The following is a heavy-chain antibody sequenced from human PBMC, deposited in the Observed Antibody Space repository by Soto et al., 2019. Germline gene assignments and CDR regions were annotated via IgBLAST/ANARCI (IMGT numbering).Heavy chain of an antibody. CDR1: GYTFTNYG. CDR3: ARATYYDSSGPNDIDY. D-gene: IGHD3-22*01. CDR2: ISTDKGKT. J-gene: IGHJ4*02. Sequence: ASVKVSCKSSGYTFTNYGSSWVRQAPGQGLEWMGWISTDKGKTNYAQKFQGRVTMTTDTSTSTAYMELRSLRSDDTAVYYCARATYYDSSGPNDIDYWGQGTLVTVPQ. V-gene: IGHV1-18*01.